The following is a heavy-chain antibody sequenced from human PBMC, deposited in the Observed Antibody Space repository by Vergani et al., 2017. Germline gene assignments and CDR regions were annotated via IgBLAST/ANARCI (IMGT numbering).Heavy chain of an antibody. CDR1: GFSLTTGGAG. Sequence: QITLRESGPTLVKPTQTLTLTCTFSGFSLTTGGAGVGWIRQPPGRALGWLAFVYWNDDERYSPSLKSRVTITNDTSKNEVILTMATMDPVDTATYYCVHRLGYFDWDGAFDVWGPGTMVTVSS. CDR3: VHRLGYFDWDGAFDV. D-gene: IGHD3-9*01. CDR2: VYWNDDE. J-gene: IGHJ3*01. V-gene: IGHV2-5*01.